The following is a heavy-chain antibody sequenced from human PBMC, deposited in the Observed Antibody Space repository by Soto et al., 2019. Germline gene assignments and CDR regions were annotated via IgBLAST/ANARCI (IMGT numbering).Heavy chain of an antibody. CDR3: AKDRGLTTVTFEAFQS. V-gene: IGHV3-23*01. D-gene: IGHD4-17*01. J-gene: IGHJ1*01. Sequence: PGGSLRLSCAASGFPFNSYSISWVRQAPWKGLEWVSGIIGSGDSTYYVDSVKGRFIISRDNSKNMLYLQMNSLRAGDTAIYYCAKDRGLTTVTFEAFQSWGQGTLVTVSS. CDR2: IIGSGDST. CDR1: GFPFNSYS.